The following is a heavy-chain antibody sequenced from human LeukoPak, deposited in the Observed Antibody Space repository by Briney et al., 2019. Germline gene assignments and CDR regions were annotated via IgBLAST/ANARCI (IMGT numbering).Heavy chain of an antibody. CDR2: IYSGGST. Sequence: GGSLRLSCAASGFTFSSYGMSWVRQAPGKGLEWVSVIYSGGSTYYADSVKGRFTISRDNSKNTLYLQMNSLRAEDTAVYYCAADLWFGELSNDAFDIWGQGTMVTVSS. CDR1: GFTFSSYG. CDR3: AADLWFGELSNDAFDI. D-gene: IGHD3-10*01. V-gene: IGHV3-66*01. J-gene: IGHJ3*02.